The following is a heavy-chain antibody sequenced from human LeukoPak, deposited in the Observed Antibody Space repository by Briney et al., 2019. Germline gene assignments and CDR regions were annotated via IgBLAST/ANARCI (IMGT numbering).Heavy chain of an antibody. V-gene: IGHV3-11*01. CDR1: GFTINNAW. CDR2: ISNSGNTI. Sequence: GGSLRLSCAASGFTINNAWMSWVRQAPGKGLEWVSYISNSGNTIKEADSVKGRFTISRDNAQNSLFLQMKSLRAEDTAVYYCARYRVITNDYFDSWGQGTLVTVSS. CDR3: ARYRVITNDYFDS. J-gene: IGHJ4*02. D-gene: IGHD3-16*01.